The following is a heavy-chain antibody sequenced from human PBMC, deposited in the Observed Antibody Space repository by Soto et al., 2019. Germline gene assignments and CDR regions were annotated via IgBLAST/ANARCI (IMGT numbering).Heavy chain of an antibody. Sequence: LSETLSLTCTVSGGSISSYYWSWIRQPPGKGLEWIGYIYYSGSTNYNPSLKSRVTISVDTSKNQFSLKLSSVTAADTAVYYCARVSIAAADDYYYYGMDVWGQGTTVTVSS. J-gene: IGHJ6*02. V-gene: IGHV4-59*01. CDR1: GGSISSYY. CDR3: ARVSIAAADDYYYYGMDV. CDR2: IYYSGST. D-gene: IGHD6-13*01.